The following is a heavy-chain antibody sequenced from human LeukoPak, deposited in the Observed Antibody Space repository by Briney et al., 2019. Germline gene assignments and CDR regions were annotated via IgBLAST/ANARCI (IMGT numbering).Heavy chain of an antibody. D-gene: IGHD3-22*01. J-gene: IGHJ4*02. Sequence: SETLSLTCTVSGGSISSSSYYWGWIRQPPGKGLEWIGSIYYSGSTYYNPSLKSRVTISVDTSKNQFSLKLSSVTAADTAVYYCARDPSGYFSYWGQGTLVTVSS. CDR1: GGSISSSSYY. CDR2: IYYSGST. CDR3: ARDPSGYFSY. V-gene: IGHV4-39*07.